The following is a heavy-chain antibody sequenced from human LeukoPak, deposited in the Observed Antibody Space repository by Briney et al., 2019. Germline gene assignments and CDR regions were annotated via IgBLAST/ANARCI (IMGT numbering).Heavy chain of an antibody. V-gene: IGHV3-66*01. J-gene: IGHJ4*02. CDR2: IYSGGST. D-gene: IGHD3-9*01. CDR3: ARLSRDYDILTGYDYFDY. CDR1: GFTVSSNY. Sequence: PEGSLRLSCAASGFTVSSNYMSWVRQAPGKGLEWVSVIYSGGSTYYADSVKGRFTISRDNSKNTLYLQMNSLRAEDTAVYYCARLSRDYDILTGYDYFDYWGQGTLVTVSS.